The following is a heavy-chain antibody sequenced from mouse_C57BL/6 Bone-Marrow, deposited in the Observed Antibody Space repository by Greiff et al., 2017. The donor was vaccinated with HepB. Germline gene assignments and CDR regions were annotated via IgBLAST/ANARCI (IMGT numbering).Heavy chain of an antibody. D-gene: IGHD1-1*01. Sequence: EVQRVESGGDLVKPGGSLKLSCAASGFTFSSYGMSWVRQTPDKRLEWVATISSGGSYTYYPDSVKGRFTISRDNAKNTLYLQMSRLKSEDTAMYCGARHKDYGNSSLFACWGQGTLVTVSA. J-gene: IGHJ3*01. CDR2: ISSGGSYT. CDR3: ARHKDYGNSSLFAC. CDR1: GFTFSSYG. V-gene: IGHV5-6*01.